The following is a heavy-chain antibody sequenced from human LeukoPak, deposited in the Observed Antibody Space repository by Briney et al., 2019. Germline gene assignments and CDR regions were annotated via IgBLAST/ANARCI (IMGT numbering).Heavy chain of an antibody. J-gene: IGHJ4*02. Sequence: GESLKISCKGSGYSFSTYWIGWVRQMPGKGLEWMGIIYPGDSDTRYNPSFQGQVTISADKSISTAYLQWSNLKASDTAMYYCARQRATTLVRGDMAPDFWGQGTLVTVSS. CDR1: GYSFSTYW. D-gene: IGHD3-10*01. V-gene: IGHV5-51*01. CDR3: ARQRATTLVRGDMAPDF. CDR2: IYPGDSDT.